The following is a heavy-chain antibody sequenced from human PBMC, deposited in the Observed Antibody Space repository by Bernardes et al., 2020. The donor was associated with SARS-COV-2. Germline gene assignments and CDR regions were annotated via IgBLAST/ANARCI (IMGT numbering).Heavy chain of an antibody. V-gene: IGHV3-73*01. CDR1: GFTFSGSA. CDR2: IRSKANSYAT. CDR3: CEGGDYYYYGMDV. Sequence: GGSLRLSCAASGFTFSGSAMHWVRQASGKGLEWVGRIRSKANSYATAYAASVKGRFTISRDDSKNTAYLQMNSLKTEDTAVYYCCEGGDYYYYGMDVWGQGTTVTVSS. J-gene: IGHJ6*02. D-gene: IGHD3-16*01.